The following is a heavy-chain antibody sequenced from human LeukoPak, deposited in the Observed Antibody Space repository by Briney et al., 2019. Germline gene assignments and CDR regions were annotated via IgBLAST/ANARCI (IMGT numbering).Heavy chain of an antibody. J-gene: IGHJ4*02. CDR1: GGSISNGGYY. D-gene: IGHD3-10*01. CDR3: ARGGDRRGFDY. Sequence: PSETLSLTCTVSGGSISNGGYYWSWIRQHPGKGLEWIGYIYDSGTTYYNPALQSRVTISVDMSDNHFSLKMKSMTAADTAVYFCARGGDRRGFDYWGQGTLVTVSS. CDR2: IYDSGTT. V-gene: IGHV4-31*03.